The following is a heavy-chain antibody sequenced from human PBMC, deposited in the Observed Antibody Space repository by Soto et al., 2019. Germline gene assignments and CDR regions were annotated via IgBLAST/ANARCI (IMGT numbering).Heavy chain of an antibody. V-gene: IGHV2-5*02. CDR3: AHRPRGYAYYFDY. CDR1: WFSLSTRGVA. CDR2: IYWDEDK. D-gene: IGHD5-12*01. J-gene: IGHJ4*02. Sequence: QITLKESGPTLVKPTQTLTLTCTCSWFSLSTRGVAVGWFRQPPGKALEWLALIYWDEDKWYSPSLKSSLTFTDDTSKNQVVLTMTNMDPVDTATYYCAHRPRGYAYYFDYWGQGTLVTVSS.